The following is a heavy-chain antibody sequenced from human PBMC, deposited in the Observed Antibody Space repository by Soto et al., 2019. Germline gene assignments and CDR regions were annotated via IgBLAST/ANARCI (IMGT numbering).Heavy chain of an antibody. D-gene: IGHD1-26*01. CDR3: ARHVAPVVGATVAYYFDY. V-gene: IGHV4-39*01. Sequence: QLQLQESGPGLVKPSETLSLTCTVSGGFISSSSYYWGWIRQPPGKGLEWIGSIYYSGSTYYNPSLKSRVTISVDTSKNQFSLKLSSVTAADTAVYYCARHVAPVVGATVAYYFDYWGQGTLVTVSS. CDR2: IYYSGST. CDR1: GGFISSSSYY. J-gene: IGHJ4*02.